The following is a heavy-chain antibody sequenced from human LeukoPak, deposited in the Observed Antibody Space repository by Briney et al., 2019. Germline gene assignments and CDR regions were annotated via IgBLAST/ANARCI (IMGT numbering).Heavy chain of an antibody. CDR1: GGSISSSSYY. Sequence: SETPSLTCTVSGGSISSSSYYWGWIRQPPGKGLEWIGSIYYSGSTYYNPSLKSRVTISVDTSKNQFSLKLSSVTAADTAVYYCARALISYGFDYWGQGTLVTVSS. CDR2: IYYSGST. D-gene: IGHD5-18*01. J-gene: IGHJ4*02. V-gene: IGHV4-39*07. CDR3: ARALISYGFDY.